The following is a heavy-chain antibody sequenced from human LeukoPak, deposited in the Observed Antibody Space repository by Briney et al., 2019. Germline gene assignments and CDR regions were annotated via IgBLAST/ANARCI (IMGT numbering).Heavy chain of an antibody. Sequence: GESLKISCKGSGYIFTSYWIGWVRQMPGKGLEWMGIIYPGDSDTRYSPSFQGQVTISADKSISTAYLQWSSLKASDTAMYYCARGRVYYGSGSYAQFDAFDIWGQGTMVTVSS. D-gene: IGHD3-10*01. CDR2: IYPGDSDT. CDR1: GYIFTSYW. CDR3: ARGRVYYGSGSYAQFDAFDI. J-gene: IGHJ3*02. V-gene: IGHV5-51*01.